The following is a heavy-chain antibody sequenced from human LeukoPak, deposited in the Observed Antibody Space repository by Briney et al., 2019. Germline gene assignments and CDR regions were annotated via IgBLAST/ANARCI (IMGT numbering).Heavy chain of an antibody. CDR3: VTELGIGGFDI. CDR1: GLTFSLYS. J-gene: IGHJ3*02. V-gene: IGHV3-64D*06. D-gene: IGHD7-27*01. CDR2: ISTNGGST. Sequence: PGGSPRLSCSASGLTFSLYSMHWVRQAPGKGLEYVSGISTNGGSTYYADSVKGRFTISRDNSKNTLYLQMSTLRAEDTAVYYCVTELGIGGFDIWGQGTMVTVSS.